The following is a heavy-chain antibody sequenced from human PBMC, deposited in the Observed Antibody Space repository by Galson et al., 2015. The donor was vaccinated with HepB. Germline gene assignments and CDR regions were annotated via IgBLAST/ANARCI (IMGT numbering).Heavy chain of an antibody. D-gene: IGHD2-2*01. CDR2: ISSSSDYI. V-gene: IGHV3-21*01. Sequence: RLSCAASGFTFSSYSMNWVRQAPGKGLEWVSSISSSSDYIYYADSVRGRFSISRDNAKNSLFLQMSSLRAEDTAVYYCAKGPYCSSPSCHPYYFDYWGQGTLVTVSS. CDR3: AKGPYCSSPSCHPYYFDY. J-gene: IGHJ4*02. CDR1: GFTFSSYS.